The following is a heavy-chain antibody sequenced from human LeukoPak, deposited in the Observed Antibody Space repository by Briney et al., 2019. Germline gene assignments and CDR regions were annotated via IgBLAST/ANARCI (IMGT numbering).Heavy chain of an antibody. J-gene: IGHJ4*02. CDR1: GFTFSSYS. CDR2: ISSSSSYI. Sequence: GGSLRLSCAASGFTFSSYSMTWVRQAPGKGLEWVSSISSSSSYIYYADSVKGRFTISRDNAKNSLYLQMNSLRAEDTAVYYCARGNRGGVTVATTWYWGQGTLVTVSS. D-gene: IGHD3-16*02. CDR3: ARGNRGGVTVATTWY. V-gene: IGHV3-21*01.